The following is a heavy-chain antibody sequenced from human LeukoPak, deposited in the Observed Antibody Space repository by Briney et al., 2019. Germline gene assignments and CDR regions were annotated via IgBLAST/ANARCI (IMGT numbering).Heavy chain of an antibody. J-gene: IGHJ3*02. CDR3: AKVSSSFGLVGAFDI. D-gene: IGHD6-6*01. Sequence: GGSLRLSSAASGFTSSSYAMSRGRPAPGKGLEWVSAISGSGGSTYYADSVKGRFTISRDNSKNTLYLQMNSLRAQDTAVYYCAKVSSSFGLVGAFDIWGQGTMVTVSS. CDR2: ISGSGGST. V-gene: IGHV3-23*01. CDR1: GFTSSSYA.